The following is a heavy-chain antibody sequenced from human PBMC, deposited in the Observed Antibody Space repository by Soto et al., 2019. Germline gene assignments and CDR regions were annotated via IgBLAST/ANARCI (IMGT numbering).Heavy chain of an antibody. J-gene: IGHJ4*02. Sequence: GASVTVSCKASGYTFTGYYMHWVRQAPGQGLEWMGWINPNSGGTNYAQKFQGWVTMTRDTSISTAYMELSRLRSDDTAVYYCARKGRIAAAPFDYWGQGTLVTVSS. CDR3: ARKGRIAAAPFDY. V-gene: IGHV1-2*04. CDR1: GYTFTGYY. D-gene: IGHD6-13*01. CDR2: INPNSGGT.